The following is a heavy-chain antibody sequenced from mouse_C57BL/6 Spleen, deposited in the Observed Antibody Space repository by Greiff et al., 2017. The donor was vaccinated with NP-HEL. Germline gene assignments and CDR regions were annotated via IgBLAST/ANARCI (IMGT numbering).Heavy chain of an antibody. CDR1: GYTFTSYW. J-gene: IGHJ4*01. Sequence: VQLQQPGAELVRPGSSVKLSCKASGYTFTSYWMDWVKQRPGQGLEWIGNIYPSDSETHYNQKFKDKATLTVDKPSSTAYMQLSSLTSEDSAVYYCARESSFYAMDYWGQGTSVTVSS. D-gene: IGHD1-1*01. CDR3: ARESSFYAMDY. V-gene: IGHV1-61*01. CDR2: IYPSDSET.